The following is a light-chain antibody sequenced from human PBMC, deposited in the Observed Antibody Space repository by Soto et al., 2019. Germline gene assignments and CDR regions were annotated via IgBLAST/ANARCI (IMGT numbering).Light chain of an antibody. V-gene: IGKV3-11*01. CDR1: QSVSNY. CDR3: QQRSDWLS. CDR2: EAS. J-gene: IGKJ4*01. Sequence: EIVFTQSPATLSLFPGGRATLSRRASQSVSNYLAWYQQKPGQAPRLLIYEASNRASGIPARFSGSGSGTDFTLTISSLEPEDFAVYYCQQRSDWLSFGGGTKVDIK.